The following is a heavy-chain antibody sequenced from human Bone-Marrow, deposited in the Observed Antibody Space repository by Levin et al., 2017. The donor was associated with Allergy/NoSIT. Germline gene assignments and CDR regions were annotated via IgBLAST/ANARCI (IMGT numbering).Heavy chain of an antibody. CDR2: ISAYNGNT. CDR1: GYTFTSYG. CDR3: ARDRGLLWFGETKLDAFDI. J-gene: IGHJ3*02. D-gene: IGHD3-10*01. Sequence: GESLKISCKASGYTFTSYGISWVRQAPGQGLEWMGWISAYNGNTNYAQKLQGRVTMTTDTSTSTAYMELRSLRSDDTAVYYCARDRGLLWFGETKLDAFDIWGQGTMVTVSS. V-gene: IGHV1-18*01.